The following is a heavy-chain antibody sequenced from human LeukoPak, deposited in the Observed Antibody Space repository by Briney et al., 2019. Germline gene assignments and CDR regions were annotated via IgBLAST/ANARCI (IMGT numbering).Heavy chain of an antibody. CDR2: INPNTGGT. CDR1: GYSFTVYY. D-gene: IGHD2-2*01. V-gene: IGHV1-2*02. J-gene: IGHJ6*01. Sequence: ASVKVSCKASGYSFTVYYMHWVRQAPGQGLEWMGWINPNTGGTNYAQKFQGRVTMTRDTSISTAYMELSRLRSDDTAVYYCARVGGYCTTDSCSYGMYVWGQGSKVSVS. CDR3: ARVGGYCTTDSCSYGMYV.